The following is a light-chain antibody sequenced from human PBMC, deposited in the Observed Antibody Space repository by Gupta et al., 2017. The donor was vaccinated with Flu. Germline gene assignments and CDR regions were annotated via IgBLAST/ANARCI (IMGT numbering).Light chain of an antibody. CDR1: QSVSSY. CDR3: QQRSNWLG. CDR2: DAS. Sequence: PGERATLSCRASQSVSSYLAWYQQKPGQAPRLLIYDASNRATGIPARFSGSGSGTDFTLTISSLEPEDFAVYYCQQRSNWLGFGQGTKLEIK. J-gene: IGKJ2*03. V-gene: IGKV3-11*01.